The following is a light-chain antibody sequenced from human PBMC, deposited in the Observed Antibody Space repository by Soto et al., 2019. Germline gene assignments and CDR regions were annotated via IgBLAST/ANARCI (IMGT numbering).Light chain of an antibody. CDR2: EVS. V-gene: IGLV2-8*01. Sequence: QSVLTQPPSASGSPGQSVTISCAGTSSDVGGYNYVSWYQQYPGKVPKLMIYEVSERPSGVPDRFSGSKSGNTASLTISGLQAEDEADYYCCSFASSSTYVFGTGTKLTVL. CDR3: CSFASSSTYV. CDR1: SSDVGGYNY. J-gene: IGLJ1*01.